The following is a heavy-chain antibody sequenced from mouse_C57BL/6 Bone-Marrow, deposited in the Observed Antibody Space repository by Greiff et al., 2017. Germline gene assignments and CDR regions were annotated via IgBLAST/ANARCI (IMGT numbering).Heavy chain of an antibody. CDR1: GYAFSSSW. CDR2: IYPGDGDT. Sequence: QVQLKQSGPELVKPGASVKISCKASGYAFSSSWMNWVKQRPGKGLEWIGRIYPGDGDTNYNGKFKGKATLTADKSSSTAYMQLSSLTSEDSAVYFCERKGIITTDYFDYWGQGTTLTVSS. D-gene: IGHD1-1*01. CDR3: ERKGIITTDYFDY. J-gene: IGHJ2*01. V-gene: IGHV1-82*01.